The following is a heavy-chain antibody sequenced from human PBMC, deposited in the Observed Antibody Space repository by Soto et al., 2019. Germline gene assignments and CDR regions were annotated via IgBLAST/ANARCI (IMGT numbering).Heavy chain of an antibody. CDR3: ASRDPGTVVDC. V-gene: IGHV4-4*02. CDR1: GASFTSNDW. J-gene: IGHJ4*02. Sequence: PSETLSLTCAVSGASFTSNDWWTWVRQPPGRGLEWIGEIYRTGSTNYNPSLKSRVTISLDKSENQFSLKVTSLTAADTAVYYCASRDPGTVVDCWGQGILVTVSS. CDR2: IYRTGST. D-gene: IGHD1-7*01.